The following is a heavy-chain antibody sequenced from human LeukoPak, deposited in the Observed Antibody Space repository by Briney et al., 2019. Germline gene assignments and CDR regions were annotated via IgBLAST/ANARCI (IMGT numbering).Heavy chain of an antibody. CDR3: ARVGGWFARGIAVAGTGLIPYYYYMDV. V-gene: IGHV4-61*02. CDR1: GGSISSGSYY. CDR2: IYTSGST. J-gene: IGHJ6*03. D-gene: IGHD6-19*01. Sequence: SETLSLTCTVSGGSISSGSYYWSWIRQPAGTGLEWIGRIYTSGSTNYNPSLKSRVTISVDTSKNQFSLKLSSVTAADTAVYYCARVGGWFARGIAVAGTGLIPYYYYMDVWGKGTTVTVSS.